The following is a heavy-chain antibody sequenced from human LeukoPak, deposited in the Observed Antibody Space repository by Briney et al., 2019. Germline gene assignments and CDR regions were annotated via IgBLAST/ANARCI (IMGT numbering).Heavy chain of an antibody. CDR1: GFTFSSYW. Sequence: GGSLRLSCAASGFTFSSYWMTWVRQAPGKGLEWVANIRQDGSENYYVDSVQGRFTISRDNAKKSLYLQMNSLIAEDTAVYYCARDSPERGYSYGPLDNYFDYWGQGTLVTVSS. CDR3: ARDSPERGYSYGPLDNYFDY. V-gene: IGHV3-7*01. D-gene: IGHD5-18*01. CDR2: IRQDGSEN. J-gene: IGHJ4*02.